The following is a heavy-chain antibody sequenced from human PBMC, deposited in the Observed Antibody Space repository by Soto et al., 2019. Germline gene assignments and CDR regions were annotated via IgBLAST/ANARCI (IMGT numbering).Heavy chain of an antibody. CDR2: ISYDGSNK. Sequence: GGSLRLSCAASGFTFSSYAMHWVRQAPGKGLEWVAVISYDGSNKYYADSVKGRFTISRDNSKNTLYLQMNSLRAEDTAVYYCARDPGYWGQGTLVTVSS. CDR3: ARDPGY. CDR1: GFTFSSYA. J-gene: IGHJ4*02. V-gene: IGHV3-30-3*01.